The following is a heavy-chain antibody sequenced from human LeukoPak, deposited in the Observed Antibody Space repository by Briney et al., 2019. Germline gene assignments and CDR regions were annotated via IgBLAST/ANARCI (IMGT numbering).Heavy chain of an antibody. CDR1: GGSISSYY. J-gene: IGHJ4*02. CDR3: AKDMVRGVIPVFLDY. V-gene: IGHV3-23*01. CDR2: ISGSGGST. D-gene: IGHD3-10*01. Sequence: ETLSLTCTVSGGSISSYYWSWVRQAPGKGLEWVSAISGSGGSTYYADSVKGRFTISRDNSKNTLYLQMNSLRAEDTAVYYCAKDMVRGVIPVFLDYWGQGTLVTVSS.